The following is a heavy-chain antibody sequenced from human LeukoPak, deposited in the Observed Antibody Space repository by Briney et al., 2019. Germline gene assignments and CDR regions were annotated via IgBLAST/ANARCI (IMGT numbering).Heavy chain of an antibody. D-gene: IGHD1-26*01. Sequence: LSGGSLRLSCAASGFTFSSYWMSWVRQAPGKGVEWVANIKQDGSEKYYVGSVKGRFTISRDNAKNSLYLQMNSLRAEDTAVYYRARVEYSGSYYVFYYYGMDVWGQGTTVTVS. J-gene: IGHJ6*02. V-gene: IGHV3-7*01. CDR3: ARVEYSGSYYVFYYYGMDV. CDR2: IKQDGSEK. CDR1: GFTFSSYW.